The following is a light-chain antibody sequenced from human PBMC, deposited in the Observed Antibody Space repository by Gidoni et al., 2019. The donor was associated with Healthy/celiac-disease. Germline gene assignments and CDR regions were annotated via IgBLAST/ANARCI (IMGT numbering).Light chain of an antibody. CDR3: QQSYSTLQT. J-gene: IGKJ2*01. Sequence: DTQMSQTPSSLSAPVGDRVTITRPASQSISTYLNWYQQKPGKAPKLLIYAASSLQSGVPSRFSGSGSGTDFTFTISSLQPEDFATYYCQQSYSTLQTFGQGTKVEIK. V-gene: IGKV1-39*01. CDR2: AAS. CDR1: QSISTY.